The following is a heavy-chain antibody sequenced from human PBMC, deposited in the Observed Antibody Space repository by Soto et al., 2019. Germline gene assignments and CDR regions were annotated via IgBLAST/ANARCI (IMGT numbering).Heavy chain of an antibody. CDR3: ARGRYCLTGRCFPNWFDS. Sequence: SETLSLTCSVSGDSISTVDYFWAWIRQPPGQALEYIGYIYKSTTTYYNPSSESRVAISLDTSKSQFSLTVTSVTAADTAVYFCARGRYCLTGRCFPNWFDSWGQGTLVTVSS. J-gene: IGHJ5*01. D-gene: IGHD2-15*01. CDR1: GDSISTVDYF. CDR2: IYKSTTT. V-gene: IGHV4-30-4*01.